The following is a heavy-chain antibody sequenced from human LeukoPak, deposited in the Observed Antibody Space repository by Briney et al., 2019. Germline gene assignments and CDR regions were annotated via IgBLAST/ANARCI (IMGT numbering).Heavy chain of an antibody. Sequence: PGGSLRLSCAASGFTFSSYTMTWVRQAPGKGLEWVSVISGSGGTTYYADSVKGRFTISRDNSKNTLYLQMNSLRAEDTAVYYCARARNLDFWGQGTLVTVSS. CDR3: ARARNLDF. V-gene: IGHV3-23*01. CDR1: GFTFSSYT. CDR2: ISGSGGTT. J-gene: IGHJ4*02.